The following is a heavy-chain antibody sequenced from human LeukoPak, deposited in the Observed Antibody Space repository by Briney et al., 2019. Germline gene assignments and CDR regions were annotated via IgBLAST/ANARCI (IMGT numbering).Heavy chain of an antibody. J-gene: IGHJ6*02. Sequence: PSETLSLTCDVYGESFSGYYWNWIRQPPGKGLEWIGEISHSGTTNCNPSLKSRVTMSLDTSKNQFSLQLNSVTAADTAVYYCARDLDDGRSRGYYYYYGMDVWGQGTTVTVSS. D-gene: IGHD5-24*01. V-gene: IGHV4-34*01. CDR3: ARDLDDGRSRGYYYYYGMDV. CDR2: ISHSGTT. CDR1: GESFSGYY.